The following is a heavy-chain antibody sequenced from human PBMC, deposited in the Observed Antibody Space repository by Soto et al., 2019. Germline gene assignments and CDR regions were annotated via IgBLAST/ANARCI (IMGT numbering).Heavy chain of an antibody. D-gene: IGHD2-8*02. V-gene: IGHV4-34*01. CDR1: GGSFSGYY. J-gene: IGHJ4*02. CDR3: ARDKITGLFDY. Sequence: QVQLQQWGAGLLKPSETLSLTCAVYGGSFSGYYWTWIRQPPGTGLEWIGEINHSGSTNYNPPLTSPVTISEDTSKHQFSLKLTSVTAADTAVYYCARDKITGLFDYWGQGTLVTVSS. CDR2: INHSGST.